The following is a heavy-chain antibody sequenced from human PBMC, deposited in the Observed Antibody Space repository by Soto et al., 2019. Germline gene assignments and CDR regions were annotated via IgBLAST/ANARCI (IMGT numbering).Heavy chain of an antibody. Sequence: QVQLQELGPGLVKPSETLSLTCTVSGGSIRSSSYYWGWIRQPRGKGLEWIGNIYYSTNSYYNPSVKSRVTISVDTSNNQFSLKLGFVTAADTAVYYCARGVRVYQGTGYYYYYGMDVWGQGPTVTVSS. CDR1: GGSIRSSSYY. V-gene: IGHV4-39*01. J-gene: IGHJ6*02. CDR2: IYYSTNS. CDR3: ARGVRVYQGTGYYYYYGMDV. D-gene: IGHD2-2*02.